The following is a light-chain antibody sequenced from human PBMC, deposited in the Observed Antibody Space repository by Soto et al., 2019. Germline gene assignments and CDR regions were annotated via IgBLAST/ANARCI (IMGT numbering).Light chain of an antibody. CDR2: GNT. CDR3: QSYDNSLSASV. V-gene: IGLV1-40*01. CDR1: SSNIGAGYD. Sequence: QSAVTQPPSVSGAPGQRVTISCTGSSSNIGAGYDVHWYRQLPGSAPKLLLYGNTNRPSGVPDRFSGSKSGSSASLAISGLQAEDEADYYCQSYDNSLSASVFGGGTQLTVL. J-gene: IGLJ3*02.